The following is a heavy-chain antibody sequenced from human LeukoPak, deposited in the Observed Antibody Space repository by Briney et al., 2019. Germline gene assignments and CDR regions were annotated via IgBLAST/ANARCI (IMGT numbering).Heavy chain of an antibody. J-gene: IGHJ2*01. D-gene: IGHD6-19*01. CDR2: INHSGST. Sequence: PSETLSLTSAVYGGSFSGYYWSWIRQPPGKGLEWIGEINHSGSTNYNPSLKSRVTISVDTPKNQFSLKLSSVTAADTAVYYCAREESSGWYWYFDLWGRGTLVTVSS. CDR3: AREESSGWYWYFDL. V-gene: IGHV4-34*01. CDR1: GGSFSGYY.